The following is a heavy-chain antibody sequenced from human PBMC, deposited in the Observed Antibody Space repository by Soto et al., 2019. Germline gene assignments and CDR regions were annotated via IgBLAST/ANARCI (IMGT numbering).Heavy chain of an antibody. CDR3: ARLRVGVNWYFDL. J-gene: IGHJ2*01. CDR2: ISSSGSYI. Sequence: QMQLVESGGDLVKPGGSLRLSCEASGFTFSDYYMSWIRQVPGQGLEWLSFISSSGSYIKYSDSMRGRLTVSRDNGKNSLYLQMHSLRVEDTAVYYGARLRVGVNWYFDLWGRGTMVPVSA. CDR1: GFTFSDYY. V-gene: IGHV3-11*06. D-gene: IGHD2-21*01.